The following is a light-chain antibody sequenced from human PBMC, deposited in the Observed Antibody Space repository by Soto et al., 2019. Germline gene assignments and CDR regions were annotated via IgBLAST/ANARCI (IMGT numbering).Light chain of an antibody. Sequence: QSVVTQPPSGSGAPGQRVTISCTWSSSNIAAGYDVHWYQQFPGTAPKLLIYGNNNRPSGVPDRFSGSKSGTSASLAITGLQADDEADCCCPSFDTRLKSVVFGGGTKLTVL. V-gene: IGLV1-40*01. CDR2: GNN. J-gene: IGLJ2*01. CDR3: PSFDTRLKSVV. CDR1: SSNIAAGYD.